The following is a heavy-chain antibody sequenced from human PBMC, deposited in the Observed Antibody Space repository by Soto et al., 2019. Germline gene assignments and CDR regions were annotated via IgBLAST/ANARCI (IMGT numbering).Heavy chain of an antibody. Sequence: ASVKVSFKASRYTFTNFYIHWPRQAPGQGLEWMGIINPSGGSTTYPQKFQGRVTMTRDTSTSTVHMELITLRSEDTAVYYCARSQVGRPLDVWGPGTTVTVSS. CDR2: INPSGGST. CDR3: ARSQVGRPLDV. V-gene: IGHV1-46*01. J-gene: IGHJ6*02. CDR1: RYTFTNFY. D-gene: IGHD1-26*01.